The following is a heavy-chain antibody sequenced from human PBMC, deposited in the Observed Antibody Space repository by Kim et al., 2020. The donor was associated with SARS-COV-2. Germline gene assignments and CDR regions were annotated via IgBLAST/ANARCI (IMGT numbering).Heavy chain of an antibody. V-gene: IGHV3-30*02. J-gene: IGHJ6*02. CDR3: AKDWRWLQLRYYYGMDV. Sequence: VKGRFTISRDNSKNTLYLQMNSLRAEDTAVYYCAKDWRWLQLRYYYGMDVWGQGTTVTVSS. D-gene: IGHD5-12*01.